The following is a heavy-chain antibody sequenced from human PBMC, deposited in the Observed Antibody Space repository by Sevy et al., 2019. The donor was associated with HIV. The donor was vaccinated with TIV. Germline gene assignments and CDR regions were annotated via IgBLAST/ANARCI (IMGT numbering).Heavy chain of an antibody. CDR2: ISSGGST. J-gene: IGHJ4*01. CDR1: RFTVSSNY. V-gene: IGHV3-53*01. CDR3: ARDGDYSNYEGSLDY. Sequence: GGSLRLSCAASRFTVSSNYMSWVRQAPGKGLEWVSVISSGGSTYYADSVKGRLTIARDNSNNTLYLQMNSLRAEETAVYYCARDGDYSNYEGSLDYWGHGTLVTVSS. D-gene: IGHD4-4*01.